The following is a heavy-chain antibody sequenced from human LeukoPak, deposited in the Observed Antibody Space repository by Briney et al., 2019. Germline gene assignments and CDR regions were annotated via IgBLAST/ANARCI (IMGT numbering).Heavy chain of an antibody. J-gene: IGHJ4*02. CDR3: AREYSSSWDYFDY. V-gene: IGHV3-53*01. Sequence: GGSLRLSCAASGFTFSSYSMNWVRQAPGKGLEWVSVIYSGGSTYYADSVKGRFTISRDNSKNTLYLQMNSLRAEDTAVYYCAREYSSSWDYFDYWSQGTLVTVSS. D-gene: IGHD6-13*01. CDR2: IYSGGST. CDR1: GFTFSSYS.